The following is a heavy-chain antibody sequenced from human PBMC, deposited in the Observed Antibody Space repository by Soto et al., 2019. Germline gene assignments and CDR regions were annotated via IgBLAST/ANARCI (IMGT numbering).Heavy chain of an antibody. CDR1: GGSISSSSYY. V-gene: IGHV4-39*01. CDR2: IYYSGST. D-gene: IGHD3-22*01. Sequence: QLQLQESGPGLVKPSETLSLTCTVSGGSISSSSYYWGWIRQPPGKGLEWIGSIYYSGSTYYNPYLKSRFTISVNTSKNQLTLRLSSVTAADTAVYYCERQVVPDSSGDASYDAFDIWGQGTIVTVSS. J-gene: IGHJ3*02. CDR3: ERQVVPDSSGDASYDAFDI.